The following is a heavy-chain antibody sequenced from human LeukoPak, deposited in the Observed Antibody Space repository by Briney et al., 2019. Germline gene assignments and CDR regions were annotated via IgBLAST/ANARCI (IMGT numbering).Heavy chain of an antibody. Sequence: SETLSLTCAVYGGSFNDYYWSWIRQPAGKGLEWIGRIYTSGSTNYNPSLKSRVTMSVDTSKNQFSLKLSSVTAADTAVYYCARNPNTLSPYCGGDCYPDDAFDIWGQGTMVTVSS. CDR3: ARNPNTLSPYCGGDCYPDDAFDI. V-gene: IGHV4-59*10. J-gene: IGHJ3*02. D-gene: IGHD2-21*01. CDR1: GGSFNDYY. CDR2: IYTSGST.